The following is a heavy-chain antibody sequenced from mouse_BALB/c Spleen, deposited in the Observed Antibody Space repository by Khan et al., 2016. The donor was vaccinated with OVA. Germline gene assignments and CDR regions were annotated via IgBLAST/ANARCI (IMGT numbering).Heavy chain of an antibody. CDR1: GFSLTNYG. V-gene: IGHV2-6-1*01. Sequence: VQLVESGPGLVAPSQSLSITCTISGFSLTNYGVHWVRQPPGKGLEWLVVIWSDGSTTYNSALKSRLTINKDNSKSQVFLKMNSLQTDDTAMYFCARQPYYHYNVMDYGGQGTSVTVSS. D-gene: IGHD2-10*01. J-gene: IGHJ4*01. CDR3: ARQPYYHYNVMDY. CDR2: IWSDGST.